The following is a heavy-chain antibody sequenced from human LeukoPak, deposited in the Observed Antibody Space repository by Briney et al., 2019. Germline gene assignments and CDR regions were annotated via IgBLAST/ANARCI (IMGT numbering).Heavy chain of an antibody. CDR2: IYTSGST. CDR3: ARDLYYYDSSGYPRPNWFDP. V-gene: IGHV4-4*07. Sequence: SETLPLTCTVSGGSISSYYWSWIRQPAGKGLEWIGRIYTSGSTNYNPSLKSRVTMSVDTSKNQFSLKLSSVTAADTAVYYCARDLYYYDSSGYPRPNWFDPWGQGTLVTVSS. D-gene: IGHD3-22*01. CDR1: GGSISSYY. J-gene: IGHJ5*02.